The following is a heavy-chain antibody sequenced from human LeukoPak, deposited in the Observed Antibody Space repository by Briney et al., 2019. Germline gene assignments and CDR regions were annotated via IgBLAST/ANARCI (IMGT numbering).Heavy chain of an antibody. J-gene: IGHJ5*02. CDR1: GYTLTELS. CDR3: ATFVKFPLHYGDYVPNWFDP. V-gene: IGHV1-24*01. Sequence: ASVKVSCKVSGYTLTELSMHWVRQAPGKGLEWMGGFDPEDGETIYAQKFQGRVTMTEDTSTDTAYMELSSLRSEDTAVYYCATFVKFPLHYGDYVPNWFDPWGQGTLSPSPQ. D-gene: IGHD4-17*01. CDR2: FDPEDGET.